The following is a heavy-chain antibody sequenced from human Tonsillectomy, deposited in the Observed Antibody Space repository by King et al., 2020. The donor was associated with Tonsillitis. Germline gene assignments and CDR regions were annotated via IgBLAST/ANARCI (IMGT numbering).Heavy chain of an antibody. CDR1: GFTFIDYY. D-gene: IGHD3-3*01. J-gene: IGHJ2*01. Sequence: VQLVESGGGLVKPGGSLRLSFASSGFTFIDYYMSWIRQAPGKGLCWVSYIISSVSTIYYDNSVKGRFTISRDNAKNSLYLQMNSLRAEYTAVYYCARPRITIFGVVNWYFDLWGRGTLVTVSS. V-gene: IGHV3-11*01. CDR3: ARPRITIFGVVNWYFDL. CDR2: IISSVSTI.